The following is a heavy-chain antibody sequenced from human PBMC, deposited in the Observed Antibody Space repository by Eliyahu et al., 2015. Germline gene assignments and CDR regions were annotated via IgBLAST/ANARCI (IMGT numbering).Heavy chain of an antibody. D-gene: IGHD3-3*01. V-gene: IGHV3-48*01. CDR1: GFTFSSYS. CDR2: ISSSSSTI. CDR3: ARAGYYDFWSGYYATSYYWFDP. J-gene: IGHJ5*02. Sequence: EVQLVESGGGLVQPGGSLRLSCAASGFTFSSYSMTWVRQAPGKGLEWVSYISSSSSTIYYADSVKGRFTISRDNAKNSLYLQMNSLRAEDTAVYYCARAGYYDFWSGYYATSYYWFDPWGQGTLVTVSS.